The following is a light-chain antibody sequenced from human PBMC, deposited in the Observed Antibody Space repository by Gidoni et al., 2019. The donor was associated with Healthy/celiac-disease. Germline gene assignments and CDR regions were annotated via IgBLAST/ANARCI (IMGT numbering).Light chain of an antibody. CDR3: QQYGSSPAS. CDR2: GAS. CDR1: QSVSSSY. Sequence: EIVLTQSPGTLSLSPGERAPLSCRASQSVSSSYLAWYQQKPGQAPMLLIYGASSRATGIPDRVSGSGSGTDFTLTISRLEPEDFAVYYCQQYGSSPASFGQXTKLEIK. J-gene: IGKJ2*03. V-gene: IGKV3-20*01.